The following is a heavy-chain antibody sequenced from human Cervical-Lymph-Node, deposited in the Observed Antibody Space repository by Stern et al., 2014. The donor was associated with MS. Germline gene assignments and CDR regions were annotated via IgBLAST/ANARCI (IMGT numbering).Heavy chain of an antibody. CDR3: ARGLSTSGPY. D-gene: IGHD2-2*01. CDR1: GYTFTSYY. Sequence: QVQLVQSGVEATKPGASVKVSCKASGYTFTSYYMHWVRQAPGQGLEWMGMINPSSGSPSYAQQFPGRVTMTRDTFTSTVYMELSSLRSEDTAVYYCARGLSTSGPYWGQGTLVTVSS. CDR2: INPSSGSP. J-gene: IGHJ4*02. V-gene: IGHV1-46*01.